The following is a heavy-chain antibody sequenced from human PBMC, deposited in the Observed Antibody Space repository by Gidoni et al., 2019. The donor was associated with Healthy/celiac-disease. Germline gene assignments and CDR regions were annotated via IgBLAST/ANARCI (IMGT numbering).Heavy chain of an antibody. V-gene: IGHV3-74*01. CDR2: INSDGSST. D-gene: IGHD3-16*01. J-gene: IGHJ6*02. CDR1: GFTFSSYW. Sequence: GGSLRLSCAASGFTFSSYWMHWVRQAPGKGLVWVSRINSDGSSTSYADSVKGRFTISRDKAKNTLYLQMNSLRTEDTAVYYCARELGYYYGMDVWGQGTTVTVSS. CDR3: ARELGYYYGMDV.